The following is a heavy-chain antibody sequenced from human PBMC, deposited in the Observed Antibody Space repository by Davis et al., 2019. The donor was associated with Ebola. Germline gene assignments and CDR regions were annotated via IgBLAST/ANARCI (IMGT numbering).Heavy chain of an antibody. CDR3: ARGGYYDSSGYSHDAFDI. Sequence: GGSLRLSCAASGFTFSSYSMNWVRRAPGKGLEWVSSISSSSYFIYYADSLKGRFTISRDNARNSLYLQMNSLSAEDTAVYHCARGGYYDSSGYSHDAFDIWGQGTLVTVSS. D-gene: IGHD3-22*01. V-gene: IGHV3-21*01. J-gene: IGHJ3*02. CDR2: ISSSSYFI. CDR1: GFTFSSYS.